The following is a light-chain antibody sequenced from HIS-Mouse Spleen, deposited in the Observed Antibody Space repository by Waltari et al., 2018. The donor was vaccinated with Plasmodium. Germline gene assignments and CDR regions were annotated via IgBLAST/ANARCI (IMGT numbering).Light chain of an antibody. CDR1: SDVGGYNY. Sequence: SDVGGYNYVSWYQQHPGKAPKLMIYDVSNRPSGVSNRFSGSKSGNTASLTISGLQAEDEADYYCSSYTSSSTLVFGTGTKVTVL. CDR3: SSYTSSSTLV. V-gene: IGLV2-14*03. CDR2: DVS. J-gene: IGLJ1*01.